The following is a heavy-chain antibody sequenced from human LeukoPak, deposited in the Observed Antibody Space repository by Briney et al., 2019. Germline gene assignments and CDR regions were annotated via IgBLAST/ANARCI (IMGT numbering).Heavy chain of an antibody. Sequence: PGGSLRLSCAASGFTFDDYAMHWVRQAPGKSLEWVSGISWNSGSIGYADSVKGRFTISRDNAKNSLYLQMNSLRAEDTALYYCAKGSDYGDYELDYWGQGTLVTVSS. CDR2: ISWNSGSI. CDR3: AKGSDYGDYELDY. V-gene: IGHV3-9*01. CDR1: GFTFDDYA. D-gene: IGHD4-17*01. J-gene: IGHJ4*02.